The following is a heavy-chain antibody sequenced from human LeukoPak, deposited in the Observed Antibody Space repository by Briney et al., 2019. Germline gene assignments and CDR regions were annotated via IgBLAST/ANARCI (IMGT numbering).Heavy chain of an antibody. CDR1: GDSVSSNSAA. J-gene: IGHJ6*03. V-gene: IGHV6-1*01. CDR3: ARDRGITMVRGVVHCYMDV. Sequence: SQTLSLTCAISGDSVSSNSAAWHWIRQSPSRGLEWLGRTYYRSKWYNDYAVSVKSRITINPDTSKNQFSLQLNSVTPEDTAVYYCARDRGITMVRGVVHCYMDVWGKGTTVTVSS. CDR2: TYYRSKWYN. D-gene: IGHD3-10*01.